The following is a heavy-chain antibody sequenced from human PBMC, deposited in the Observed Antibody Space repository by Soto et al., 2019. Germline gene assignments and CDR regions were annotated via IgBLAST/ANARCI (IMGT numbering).Heavy chain of an antibody. CDR1: GYTFTSYS. V-gene: IGHV1-3*01. J-gene: IGHJ6*02. CDR3: ERDGYCSGGSCEGV. D-gene: IGHD2-15*01. Sequence: ASVKVSCKASGYTFTSYSMHWVRQAPGQRLEWMGWINAGNGNTKYSQKFQGRVTITRDTSASTAYMELSSLRSEDTAVYYCERDGYCSGGSCEGVRGQGTTVTLYS. CDR2: INAGNGNT.